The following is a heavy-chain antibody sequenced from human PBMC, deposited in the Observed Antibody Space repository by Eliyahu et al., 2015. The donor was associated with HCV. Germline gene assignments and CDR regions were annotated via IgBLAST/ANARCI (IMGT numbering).Heavy chain of an antibody. CDR3: AREGGIAAAAFDI. V-gene: IGHV3-21*01. CDR2: ISSSSSYI. J-gene: IGHJ3*02. Sequence: EVQLVESGGGLVKPGGSXSLSCXASGXXFSSXSMNXXRQAPGXGLEWVSSISSSSSYIYYADSVKGRFTISRDNAKNSLYLQMNSLRAEDTAVYYCAREGGIAAAAFDIWGQGTMVTVSS. CDR1: GXXFSSXS. D-gene: IGHD6-13*01.